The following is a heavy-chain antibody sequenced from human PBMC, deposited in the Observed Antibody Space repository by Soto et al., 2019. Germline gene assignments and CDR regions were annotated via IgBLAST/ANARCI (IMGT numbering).Heavy chain of an antibody. Sequence: QVQLQESGPGLVKPSQTLSLTCTVSGGSISSGGYYWSWIRQHPGKGLEWIGYIYYSGSTYYNPSLKSRVTISVDTSKNQFSLKLSSVTAADTAVYYCARELRWVDYGDSYDNWFDPWGQGTLVTVSS. D-gene: IGHD4-17*01. J-gene: IGHJ5*02. CDR2: IYYSGST. V-gene: IGHV4-31*03. CDR1: GGSISSGGYY. CDR3: ARELRWVDYGDSYDNWFDP.